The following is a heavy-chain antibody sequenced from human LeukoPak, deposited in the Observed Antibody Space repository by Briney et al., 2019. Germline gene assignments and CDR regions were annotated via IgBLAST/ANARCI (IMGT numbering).Heavy chain of an antibody. Sequence: ASVKVSCKASGYTFTSYYMHWVRQAPGQGLEWMGVINPSGGSTSYAQKFQGRVTMPRDTSTSTVYMGLTSLRSEDTAVYYSARDHGVPGIAAVTYNWFDPWGEGTLVTVSS. CDR2: INPSGGST. CDR3: ARDHGVPGIAAVTYNWFDP. D-gene: IGHD6-13*01. CDR1: GYTFTSYY. J-gene: IGHJ5*02. V-gene: IGHV1-46*01.